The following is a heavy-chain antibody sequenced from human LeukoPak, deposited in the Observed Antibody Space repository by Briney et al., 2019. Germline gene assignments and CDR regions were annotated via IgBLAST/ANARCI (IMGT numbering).Heavy chain of an antibody. J-gene: IGHJ4*02. CDR2: ISSSSSYI. D-gene: IGHD3-10*01. V-gene: IGHV3-21*01. Sequence: GGSLRLSCAASGFTFSSYSMNWVRQAPGKGLEWVPSISSSSSYIYYADSVKGRFTISRDNAKNSLYLQMNSLRAEDTAVYYCARKEVLLWFGDSRGYFDYWGQGTLVTVSS. CDR3: ARKEVLLWFGDSRGYFDY. CDR1: GFTFSSYS.